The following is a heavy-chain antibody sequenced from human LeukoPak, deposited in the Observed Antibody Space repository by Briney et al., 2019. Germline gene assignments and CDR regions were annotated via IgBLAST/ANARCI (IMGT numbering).Heavy chain of an antibody. CDR2: ISGSGDST. J-gene: IGHJ4*02. CDR3: AKENHGRVGATTLIDY. V-gene: IGHV3-23*01. Sequence: GGSLRLSCAASGFTFSSYAMSWVRQAPGKGLEWVSAISGSGDSTYYGHSVKGRFTLSRDNYKNTLYLQVNSLRAEDTAVYYCAKENHGRVGATTLIDYWGQGTLVTVSS. D-gene: IGHD1-26*01. CDR1: GFTFSSYA.